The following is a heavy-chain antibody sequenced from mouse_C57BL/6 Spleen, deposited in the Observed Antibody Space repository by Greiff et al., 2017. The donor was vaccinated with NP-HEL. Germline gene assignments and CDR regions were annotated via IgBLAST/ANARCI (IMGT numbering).Heavy chain of an antibody. CDR3: ARWGDYGYERDY. CDR2: INPGSGGT. J-gene: IGHJ4*01. V-gene: IGHV1-54*01. D-gene: IGHD2-2*01. Sequence: QVQLKESGAELVRPGTSVKVSCKASGHAFTNYLIEWVKQRPGQGLEWIGVINPGSGGTNYNEKFKGKATLTADKSSSTAYMQLSSLTSEDSAVYFCARWGDYGYERDYWGQGTSVTVSS. CDR1: GHAFTNYL.